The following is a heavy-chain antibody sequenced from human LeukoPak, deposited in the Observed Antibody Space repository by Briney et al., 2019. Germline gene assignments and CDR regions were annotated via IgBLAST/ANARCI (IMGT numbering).Heavy chain of an antibody. CDR1: GYTFTSYG. Sequence: GASVKVSCKASGYTFTSYGISWVRQAPGQGLEWMGWISAYNGNTNYAQKLQGRVTMTTDTSTSTAYMELRSLRSDDTAVYYCAGEGIAAAGPYNWFDPWGQGTLVTVSS. V-gene: IGHV1-18*01. CDR2: ISAYNGNT. CDR3: AGEGIAAAGPYNWFDP. D-gene: IGHD6-13*01. J-gene: IGHJ5*02.